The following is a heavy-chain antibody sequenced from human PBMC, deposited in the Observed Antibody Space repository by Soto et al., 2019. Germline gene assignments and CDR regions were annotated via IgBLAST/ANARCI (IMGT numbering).Heavy chain of an antibody. D-gene: IGHD3-16*01. J-gene: IGHJ5*02. CDR3: AGDALAYVGCFDP. CDR2: IYYSGST. V-gene: IGHV4-59*01. CDR1: GGSISSYY. Sequence: QVQLQESGPGLVKPSETLSLTCTVSGGSISSYYWSWIRQPPGKGLEWIGYIYYSGSTNYNPSRKRRATISIDTSQNQFSLKLSSVTAADTAMYYCAGDALAYVGCFDPWGQGTLVTVSS.